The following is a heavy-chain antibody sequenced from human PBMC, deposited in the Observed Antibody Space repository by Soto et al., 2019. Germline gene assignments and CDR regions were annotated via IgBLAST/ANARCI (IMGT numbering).Heavy chain of an antibody. D-gene: IGHD5-12*01. CDR2: IYYSGST. J-gene: IGHJ5*02. V-gene: IGHV4-59*01. CDR3: ARDQSGYDSVCLDT. Sequence: SETLSLTCTVSGGSISSYYWSWIRQPPGKGLEWIGYIYYSGSTNYNPSLKSRVTISVDTSKNQFSLKLSSVTAADTAVYYCARDQSGYDSVCLDTWGQRTLVTVSS. CDR1: GGSISSYY.